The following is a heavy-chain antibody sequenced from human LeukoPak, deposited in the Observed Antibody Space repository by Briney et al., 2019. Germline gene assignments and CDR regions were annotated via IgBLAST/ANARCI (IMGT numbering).Heavy chain of an antibody. V-gene: IGHV1-58*01. J-gene: IGHJ3*02. D-gene: IGHD1-7*01. CDR1: GFTFSSSA. CDR3: ARATKLELVGGDAFDI. Sequence: ASVKVSCKASGFTFSSSAVQWVRQARGQRFEWVGWIGVGSGNTNYAETFQERVTITRDMSTSTAYMELSSLRSDDTAVYYCARATKLELVGGDAFDIWGQGTMVTVSS. CDR2: IGVGSGNT.